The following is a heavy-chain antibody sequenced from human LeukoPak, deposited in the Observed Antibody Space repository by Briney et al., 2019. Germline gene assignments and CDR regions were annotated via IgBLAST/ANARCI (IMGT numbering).Heavy chain of an antibody. D-gene: IGHD4-17*01. J-gene: IGHJ3*02. V-gene: IGHV4-59*01. CDR3: ARDRDYGDDDAFDI. Sequence: SETLSLTCTVSGGSISSYYWSWIRQPPGKGLVWIGYIYYSGSTNYNPSLKSRVTISVDTSKNQFSLKLSSVTAADTAVYYCARDRDYGDDDAFDIWGQGTMVTVSS. CDR2: IYYSGST. CDR1: GGSISSYY.